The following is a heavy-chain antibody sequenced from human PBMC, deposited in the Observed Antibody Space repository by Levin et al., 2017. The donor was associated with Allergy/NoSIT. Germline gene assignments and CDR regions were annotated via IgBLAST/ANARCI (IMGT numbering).Heavy chain of an antibody. J-gene: IGHJ6*02. V-gene: IGHV3-30*04. D-gene: IGHD2-2*01. CDR3: ARARSSYCSSTSCYAYYGMDG. CDR1: GFTFSSYA. CDR2: ISYDGSNK. Sequence: PGGSLRLSCAASGFTFSSYAMHWVRQAPGKGLEWVAVISYDGSNKYYADSVKGRFTISRDNSKNTLYLQMNSLRAEDTAVYYCARARSSYCSSTSCYAYYGMDGWGQGTTVTVSS.